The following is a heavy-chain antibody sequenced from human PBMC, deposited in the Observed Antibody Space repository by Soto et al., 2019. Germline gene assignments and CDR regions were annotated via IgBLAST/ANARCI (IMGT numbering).Heavy chain of an antibody. CDR3: AKDLNDYYDTSGYFDY. Sequence: GGSLRLSCAASGFPFNNYGMHWVRQAPGKGLEWVALISYDGSEKYYADSVKGRFTISRANSKNTLYLQMNSLRTEDTAVYYCAKDLNDYYDTSGYFDYWGQGALVTVSS. CDR1: GFPFNNYG. D-gene: IGHD3-22*01. J-gene: IGHJ4*02. CDR2: ISYDGSEK. V-gene: IGHV3-30*18.